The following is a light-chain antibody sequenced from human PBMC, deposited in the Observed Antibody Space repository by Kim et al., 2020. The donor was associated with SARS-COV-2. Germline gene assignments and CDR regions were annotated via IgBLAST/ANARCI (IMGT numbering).Light chain of an antibody. J-gene: IGKJ1*01. V-gene: IGKV3-20*01. CDR1: HSVSSRY. Sequence: PGESSLPSCRASHSVSSRYLSWYPQKPAQAPSLLIYGASSRATGIPDRFSGSGSGTDFTLTISRLEPEDFAVYCCQQFGSSPWTFGQGTKVDIK. CDR3: QQFGSSPWT. CDR2: GAS.